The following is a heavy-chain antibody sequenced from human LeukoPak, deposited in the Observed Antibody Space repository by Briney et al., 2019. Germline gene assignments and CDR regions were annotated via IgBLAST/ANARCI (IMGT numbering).Heavy chain of an antibody. J-gene: IGHJ4*02. D-gene: IGHD5-18*01. Sequence: SETLSLTCAVSGGSISSGGYSWSWIRQPPGKGLEWIGYIYHSGSTYYSPSLKSRVTISVDRSKNQFSLKLSSVTAADTAVYYCATKRYSYGYHYWGQGTLVTVSS. CDR3: ATKRYSYGYHY. CDR2: IYHSGST. V-gene: IGHV4-30-2*01. CDR1: GGSISSGGYS.